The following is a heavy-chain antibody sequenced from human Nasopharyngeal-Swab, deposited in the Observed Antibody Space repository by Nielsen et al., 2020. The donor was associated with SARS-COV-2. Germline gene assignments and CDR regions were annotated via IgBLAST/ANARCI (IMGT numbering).Heavy chain of an antibody. CDR2: INPSGGST. D-gene: IGHD6-6*01. Sequence: ASVTVSCKASGYTFTSYYMHWVRQAPGQGLEWMGIINPSGGSTSYAQKFQGRVTMTRDTSTSTVYMELSSLRSEDTAVYYCARDPTPAVDSSSSLDYYYGMDVWGQGTTVTVS. CDR1: GYTFTSYY. V-gene: IGHV1-46*01. J-gene: IGHJ6*02. CDR3: ARDPTPAVDSSSSLDYYYGMDV.